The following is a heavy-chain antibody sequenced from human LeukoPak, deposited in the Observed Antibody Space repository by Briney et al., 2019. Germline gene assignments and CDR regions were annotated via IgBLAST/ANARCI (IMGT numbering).Heavy chain of an antibody. Sequence: SETLSLTCTVSGGSISSGGYYWSWIRQPPGKGLEWIGYIYYSGSTNYNPSLKSRVTISVDTSKNQFSLKLSSVTAADTAVYYCAREASTYHYDSSAYFPDVFDIWGQGTMVTVSS. J-gene: IGHJ3*02. CDR3: AREASTYHYDSSAYFPDVFDI. CDR2: IYYSGST. V-gene: IGHV4-61*08. D-gene: IGHD3-22*01. CDR1: GGSISSGGYY.